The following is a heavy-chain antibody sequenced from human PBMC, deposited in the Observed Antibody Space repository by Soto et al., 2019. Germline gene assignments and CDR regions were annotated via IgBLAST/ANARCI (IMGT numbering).Heavy chain of an antibody. J-gene: IGHJ4*02. D-gene: IGHD5-12*01. CDR3: AHRPRGYAYYFDF. CDR2: IFWDDDK. CDR1: GFSLSTRGVG. Sequence: QITLKESGPTLMKPTQTLTLTCTFSGFSLSTRGVGVAWIRQPPVKALEWLALIFWDDDKWYNPSLKSRLTITEDTSKNQVVLIMTNMDPVDTATYYCAHRPRGYAYYFDFWGQGTLVTVSS. V-gene: IGHV2-5*02.